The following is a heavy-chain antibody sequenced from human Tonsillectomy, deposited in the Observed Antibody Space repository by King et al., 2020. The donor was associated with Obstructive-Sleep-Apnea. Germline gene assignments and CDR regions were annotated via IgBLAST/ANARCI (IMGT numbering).Heavy chain of an antibody. CDR2: MNPNSGNT. CDR3: ARGGLAAVWYYFDY. D-gene: IGHD6-13*01. V-gene: IGHV1-8*01. Sequence: QLVQSGAEVKKPGASVKVSCKASGYTFTSYDINWVRQAPGQGLEWMGWMNPNSGNTGCTQKFQGRVTMTRKTPITPAYMELSSLRSEDTAVYYCARGGLAAVWYYFDYWGQGTVVTVSS. CDR1: GYTFTSYD. J-gene: IGHJ4*02.